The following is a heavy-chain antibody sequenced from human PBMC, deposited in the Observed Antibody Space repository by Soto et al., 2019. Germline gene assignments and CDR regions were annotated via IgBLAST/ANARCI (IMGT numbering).Heavy chain of an antibody. CDR1: GGSISSSSYY. V-gene: IGHV4-39*01. CDR2: IYYSGST. Sequence: PSETLSLTCTVSGGSISSSSYYWGWIRQPPGKGLEWIGSIYYSGSTYYNPSLKSRVTISVDTSKNQFSLKLSSVTAADTAVYYCARRSEYGDPRFDYWGQGTLVTVSS. D-gene: IGHD4-17*01. CDR3: ARRSEYGDPRFDY. J-gene: IGHJ4*02.